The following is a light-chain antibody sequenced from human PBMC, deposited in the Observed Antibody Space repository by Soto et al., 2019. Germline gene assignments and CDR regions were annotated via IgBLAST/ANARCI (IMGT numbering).Light chain of an antibody. CDR2: DAS. CDR3: HHYHNWPMT. CDR1: QSVSNF. Sequence: EIVLTQSPATLSLSSGERATLSCRASQSVSNFLAWYQQKPGQPPRLLIYDASIRAAGFPARFSGSGSGTDFTLTINNLEPEDFAVYYCHHYHNWPMTFGQGTRLEI. V-gene: IGKV3-11*01. J-gene: IGKJ5*01.